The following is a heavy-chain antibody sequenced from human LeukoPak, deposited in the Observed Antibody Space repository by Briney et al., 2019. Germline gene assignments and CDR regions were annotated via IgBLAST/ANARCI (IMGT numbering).Heavy chain of an antibody. Sequence: ASVRVSFKASGYTFTMYDINWVRQAPGQGVEWMGWMNPNSLNPAYSQKFQGRVTIPTNTSIRTAYMQLRSLRSEDTAVYYCASRPLLWFAEPHDAFDIWGQGTMVTVSS. D-gene: IGHD3-10*01. CDR3: ASRPLLWFAEPHDAFDI. CDR2: MNPNSLNP. J-gene: IGHJ3*02. CDR1: GYTFTMYD. V-gene: IGHV1-8*01.